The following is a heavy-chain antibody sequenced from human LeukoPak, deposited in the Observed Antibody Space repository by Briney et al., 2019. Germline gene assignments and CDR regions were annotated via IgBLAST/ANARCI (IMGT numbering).Heavy chain of an antibody. V-gene: IGHV1/OR15-2*02. D-gene: IGHD2-15*01. CDR1: GYTFTGYY. Sequence: ASVKVSCKASGYTFTGYYMHWVRQAPGQGLEWMGWIATGSGHTNYAQKLQGRVTLTTDTSTSTVYMEMRSLRSDDTAVYYCSRDHCSGGICYDAFHIWGQGTMVTVSS. CDR3: SRDHCSGGICYDAFHI. CDR2: IATGSGHT. J-gene: IGHJ3*02.